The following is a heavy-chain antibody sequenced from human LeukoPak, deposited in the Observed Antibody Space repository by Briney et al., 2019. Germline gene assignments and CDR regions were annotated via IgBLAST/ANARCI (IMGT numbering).Heavy chain of an antibody. CDR2: ISYDGSNK. CDR3: ARLGSQGGVAALDY. CDR1: GFTFSSYA. J-gene: IGHJ4*01. D-gene: IGHD3-10*01. V-gene: IGHV3-30*04. Sequence: GGSLRLSCAASGFTFSSYAMHWVRQAPGKGLEWVAVISYDGSNKYYADSVKGRFTISRDNSKNTLYLQMNSLRAEDTAVYYCARLGSQGGVAALDYWGQEPWSPSPQ.